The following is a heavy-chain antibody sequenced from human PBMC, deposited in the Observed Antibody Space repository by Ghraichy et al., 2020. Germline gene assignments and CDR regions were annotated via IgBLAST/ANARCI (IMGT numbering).Heavy chain of an antibody. Sequence: ETLSLTCAASGFTFSSYAMSWVRQAPGKGLEWVSAISGSGGSTYYADSVKGRFTISRDNSKNTLYLQMNSLRAEDTAVYYCANGTNHFDYWGQGTLVTVSS. CDR3: ANGTNHFDY. CDR1: GFTFSSYA. J-gene: IGHJ4*02. D-gene: IGHD2-8*01. V-gene: IGHV3-23*01. CDR2: ISGSGGST.